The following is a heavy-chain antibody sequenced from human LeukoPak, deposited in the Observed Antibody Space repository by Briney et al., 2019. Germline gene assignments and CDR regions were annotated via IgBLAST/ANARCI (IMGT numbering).Heavy chain of an antibody. D-gene: IGHD3-16*02. J-gene: IGHJ4*02. CDR1: GYTFTTYD. V-gene: IGHV1-8*03. Sequence: ASVKVSCKASGYTFTTYDINWVRQATGQGLEWMGWMNPYSGNTGYAQKFQGRVSITKNTSISTAYMELSSLRSEDTAVYYCARGDVWGTYRSLYFDYWGQGTLVTVSS. CDR3: ARGDVWGTYRSLYFDY. CDR2: MNPYSGNT.